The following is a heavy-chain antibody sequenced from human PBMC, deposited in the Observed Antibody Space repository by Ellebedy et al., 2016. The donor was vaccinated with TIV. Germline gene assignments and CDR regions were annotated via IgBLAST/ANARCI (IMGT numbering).Heavy chain of an antibody. V-gene: IGHV4-39*07. CDR3: ARASYFYDSSGYPLRNFDY. Sequence: SETLSLTXTLSSGSIRSRSSYWGWIRHPPGKGPEWIGNIYNSGSTSYNPSLKSRVTISVDTSKKEVSLKLSSVTAADTAVYYCARASYFYDSSGYPLRNFDYWGQGTLVTVSS. D-gene: IGHD3-22*01. CDR1: SGSIRSRSSY. J-gene: IGHJ4*02. CDR2: IYNSGST.